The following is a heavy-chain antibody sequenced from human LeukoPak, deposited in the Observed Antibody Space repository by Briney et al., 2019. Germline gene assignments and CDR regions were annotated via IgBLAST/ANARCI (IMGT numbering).Heavy chain of an antibody. J-gene: IGHJ6*02. CDR3: ARGTHYDILTSGYYYGMDV. CDR2: INHSGST. V-gene: IGHV4-34*01. Sequence: PSETLSLTCAVYGGSFSGYYWSWIRQPPGKGLEWIGEINHSGSTNYNPSLKSRVTISVDTSKNQFSLKLSSVTAADTAVYYCARGTHYDILTSGYYYGMDVWGQGTTVTVSS. D-gene: IGHD3-9*01. CDR1: GGSFSGYY.